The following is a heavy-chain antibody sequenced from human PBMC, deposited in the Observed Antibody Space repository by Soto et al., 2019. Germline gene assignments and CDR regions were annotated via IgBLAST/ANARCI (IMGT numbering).Heavy chain of an antibody. Sequence: QVQLVQSGAEVKTPGASVKVSCKASGYTFASYDINWVRQAPGQGLEWMGWMNTNSGNTDYAQKFQGRLTMTRDTAMRIAPMELSSMRMKNMAVYYTAMCYCYNFNWLDYWGQGTLVTVSA. V-gene: IGHV1-8*01. D-gene: IGHD2-21*01. J-gene: IGHJ5*01. CDR1: GYTFASYD. CDR2: MNTNSGNT. CDR3: AMCYCYNFNWLDY.